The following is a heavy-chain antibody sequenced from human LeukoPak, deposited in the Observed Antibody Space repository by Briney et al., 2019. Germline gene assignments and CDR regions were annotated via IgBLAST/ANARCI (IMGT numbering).Heavy chain of an antibody. J-gene: IGHJ4*02. CDR2: IGSAGDT. D-gene: IGHD2-2*01. CDR1: GFTFSTYD. CDR3: ARAIVPAAMRAINY. Sequence: QSGGSLRLSCAASGFTFSTYDMHWVRQVTGKGLEWVSAIGSAGDTYYPGSVKGRFTISRENAKNSLYLQMNSLRAGDTAVYYCARAIVPAAMRAINYWGQGTLVTVSS. V-gene: IGHV3-13*01.